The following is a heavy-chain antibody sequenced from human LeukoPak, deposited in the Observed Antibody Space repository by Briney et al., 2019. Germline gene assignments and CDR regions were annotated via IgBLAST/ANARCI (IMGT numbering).Heavy chain of an antibody. Sequence: GGSLRLSCAASGFAFNNYAMTSVRQAPGKGLEWVSNINDNGGRRHYADSVKGRFTISRDNSKNMMFLQMDSLRAEDTAVYYCAKTQWKVGATDYFDYWGQGILVTVSS. CDR2: INDNGGRR. CDR1: GFAFNNYA. V-gene: IGHV3-23*01. D-gene: IGHD1-26*01. CDR3: AKTQWKVGATDYFDY. J-gene: IGHJ4*02.